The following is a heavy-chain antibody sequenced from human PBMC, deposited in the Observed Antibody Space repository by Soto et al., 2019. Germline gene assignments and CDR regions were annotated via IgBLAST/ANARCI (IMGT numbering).Heavy chain of an antibody. D-gene: IGHD3-22*01. Sequence: SETLSLTCTVSGGSISSSTYYWGWLLQPPGKGLEWIGSIYHIGTTNYNPSLKRRVSISLDKSKNQFSLKLTSVTAADTAVYFCARTGKFYYYDMSGLPFDPWGPGVLVPVSS. V-gene: IGHV4-39*07. CDR1: GGSISSSTYY. CDR3: ARTGKFYYYDMSGLPFDP. J-gene: IGHJ5*02. CDR2: IYHIGTT.